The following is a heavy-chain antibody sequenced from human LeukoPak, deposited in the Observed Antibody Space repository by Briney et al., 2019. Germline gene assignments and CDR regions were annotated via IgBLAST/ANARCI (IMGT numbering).Heavy chain of an antibody. CDR3: ATKAAPSRANPFDY. Sequence: GGSLRLSCSASGFTFSNFWMSWVRQAPGKGLEWVANINRDESEKNYVGSVKGRFTISRDNAKNSLYLQMDSLRAEDTAVYYCATKAAPSRANPFDYWGQGTLVTVSS. CDR1: GFTFSNFW. J-gene: IGHJ4*02. CDR2: INRDESEK. D-gene: IGHD3-10*01. V-gene: IGHV3-7*01.